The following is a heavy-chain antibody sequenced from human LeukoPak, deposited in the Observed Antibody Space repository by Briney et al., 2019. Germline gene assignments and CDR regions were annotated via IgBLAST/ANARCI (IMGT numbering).Heavy chain of an antibody. V-gene: IGHV3-64D*06. CDR2: ISSNGGST. CDR3: VKGARGYFDWPYDY. J-gene: IGHJ4*02. D-gene: IGHD3-9*01. CDR1: GFTFSSYA. Sequence: GGPLRLSCSASGFTFSSYAMHWVRQAPGKGLEYVSAISSNGGSTYYADSVKGRFTISRDNSKNTLYLQMSSLRAEDTAVYYCVKGARGYFDWPYDYWGQGTLVTVSS.